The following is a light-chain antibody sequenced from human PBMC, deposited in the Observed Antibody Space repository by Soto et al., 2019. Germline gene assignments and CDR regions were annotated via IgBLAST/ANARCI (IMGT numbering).Light chain of an antibody. J-gene: IGKJ1*01. CDR2: DAS. CDR3: QQYGGLPRT. Sequence: EIVLTQSPGTVSLSPGERATLSCRASQSVSSNYLAWYQQKPGQAPRLLIYDASSRDTGIPDRFSGSGSGTDFTLIISRLEPEDFAVYYCQQYGGLPRTFGQGTKVEIK. V-gene: IGKV3-20*01. CDR1: QSVSSNY.